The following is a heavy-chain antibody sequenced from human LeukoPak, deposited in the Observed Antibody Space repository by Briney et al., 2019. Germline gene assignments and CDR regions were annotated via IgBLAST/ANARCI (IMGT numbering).Heavy chain of an antibody. CDR3: ARRGHSSGWYYFDY. CDR2: IVPILATT. D-gene: IGHD6-19*01. CDR1: GGTFSFYA. Sequence: GASVKVSCKATGGTFSFYAIAWVRQAPGQGLEWMGGIVPILATTNYAQKFQDRVTITADKSTSTAYMELSSLGSEDTAVYYCARRGHSSGWYYFDYWGQGTLVTVSS. J-gene: IGHJ4*02. V-gene: IGHV1-69*10.